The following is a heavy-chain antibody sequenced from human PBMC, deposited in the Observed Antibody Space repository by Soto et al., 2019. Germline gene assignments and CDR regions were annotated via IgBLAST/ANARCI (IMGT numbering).Heavy chain of an antibody. J-gene: IGHJ4*02. CDR2: IYYSGST. D-gene: IGHD2-2*01. CDR1: GGSISSSSYY. V-gene: IGHV4-39*01. CDR3: ARLGRGVVVPAAAHFDY. Sequence: SETLSLTCTVSGGSISSSSYYWGWIRQPPGKGLEWIGSIYYSGSTYYNPSLKSRVTISVDTSKNQFSLKLSSVTAADTAVYYCARLGRGVVVPAAAHFDYWGQGTLVTVSS.